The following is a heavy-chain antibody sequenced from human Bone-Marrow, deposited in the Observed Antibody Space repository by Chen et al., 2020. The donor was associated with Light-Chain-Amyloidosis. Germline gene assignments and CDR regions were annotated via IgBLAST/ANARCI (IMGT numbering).Heavy chain of an antibody. D-gene: IGHD3-3*01. CDR1: GGPISHNIYY. V-gene: IGHV4-39*07. J-gene: IGHJ5*02. CDR3: ARDTHYDFQNGPLSWFDP. Sequence: QLQLQESGPGMVKPSETLFLTGTVRGGPISHNIYYWAWIRQPPGQGLEWIGSVHYTGSAYYSPSLKSRVTMSVDTSRNQFSLSLSSVTAADTAIYFCARDTHYDFQNGPLSWFDPWGRGALVTVSS. CDR2: VHYTGSA.